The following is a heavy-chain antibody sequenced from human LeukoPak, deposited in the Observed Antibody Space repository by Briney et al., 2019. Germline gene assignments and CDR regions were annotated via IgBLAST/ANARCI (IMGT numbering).Heavy chain of an antibody. Sequence: SETLSLTCTVSGGSISSYYWSWIRQPPGKGPEWIGYIYYRGSTNYNPSLKSRVTISVDASKDQFSLKLSSVTAADTAVYYCARVVYYGMDVWGQGTTVTVSS. J-gene: IGHJ6*02. CDR3: ARVVYYGMDV. CDR1: GGSISSYY. V-gene: IGHV4-59*01. CDR2: IYYRGST.